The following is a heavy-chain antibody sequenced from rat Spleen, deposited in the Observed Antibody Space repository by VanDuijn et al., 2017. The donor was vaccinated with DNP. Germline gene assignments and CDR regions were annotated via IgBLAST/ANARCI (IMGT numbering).Heavy chain of an antibody. CDR3: ARWGYWYFDF. V-gene: IGHV3-3*01. Sequence: VQLQESGPGLVEPSQSLSLTCSVTGYSITSCCRWTWIRKFPGHKLEWMGYINSAGSIEYNPSLKGRISITSDTSKNQYFLQLHSVTTEDTATYYCARWGYWYFDFWGPGTMITVSS. CDR2: INSAGSI. CDR1: GYSITSCCR. J-gene: IGHJ1*01.